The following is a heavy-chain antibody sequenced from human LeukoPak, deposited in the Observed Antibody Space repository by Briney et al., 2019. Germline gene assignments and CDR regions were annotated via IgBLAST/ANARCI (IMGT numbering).Heavy chain of an antibody. CDR3: ARSPDLSSWFYYYYGMDV. Sequence: SETLSLTCTVSGGSISSGGYYWSWIRQHPGKGLEWIGYIYYSGSTYYNPSLKSRVTISVDTSKNQISLKLSSVTAADTAVYYCARSPDLSSWFYYYYGMDVWGQGTTVTVSS. CDR1: GGSISSGGYY. V-gene: IGHV4-31*03. CDR2: IYYSGST. J-gene: IGHJ6*02. D-gene: IGHD6-13*01.